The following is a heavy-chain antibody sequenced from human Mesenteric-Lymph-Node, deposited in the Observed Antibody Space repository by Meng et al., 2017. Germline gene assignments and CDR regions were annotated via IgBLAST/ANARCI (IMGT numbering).Heavy chain of an antibody. J-gene: IGHJ4*02. D-gene: IGHD2-21*02. Sequence: QESGPVLVKPSRTLSLTCAVSGGSLSSRNWWSWVRQPPGKWLEWIGEIYHSGSTNYNPSLKSRVTISVDESKNQFSLRLSSVTAADTAVYYCAGVGAYCGGDCYHPRWGQGTLVTVSS. CDR3: AGVGAYCGGDCYHPR. V-gene: IGHV4-4*02. CDR2: IYHSGST. CDR1: GGSLSSRNW.